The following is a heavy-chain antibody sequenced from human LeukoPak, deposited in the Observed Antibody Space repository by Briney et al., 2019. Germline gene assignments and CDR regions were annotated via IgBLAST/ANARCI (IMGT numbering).Heavy chain of an antibody. CDR3: AITVAVAGTGDY. Sequence: GGSLRLSCAASGFTVSSNYMSWVRQAPGKGLEWVSVIYSGGSTYYADSVKGRFTISRDNSKNTLYLQMNSLRAEDTAVYYCAITVAVAGTGDYWGQGTLVTVSS. V-gene: IGHV3-53*01. CDR1: GFTVSSNY. J-gene: IGHJ4*02. CDR2: IYSGGST. D-gene: IGHD6-19*01.